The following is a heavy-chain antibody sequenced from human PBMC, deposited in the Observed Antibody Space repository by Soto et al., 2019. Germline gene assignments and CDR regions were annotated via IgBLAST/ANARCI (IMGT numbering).Heavy chain of an antibody. CDR3: AREAGSYYVLDY. D-gene: IGHD1-26*01. V-gene: IGHV3-30-3*01. J-gene: IGHJ4*02. CDR2: ISYDGSDK. CDR1: GFTFSTSP. Sequence: GGSLRLSCAASGFTFSTSPMHWVRQAPGKGLEWVAVISYDGSDKYYADSVKGQFTISRDNSKNTVYLQMNSLRAEDTAVYYCAREAGSYYVLDYWGQGTLVTVSS.